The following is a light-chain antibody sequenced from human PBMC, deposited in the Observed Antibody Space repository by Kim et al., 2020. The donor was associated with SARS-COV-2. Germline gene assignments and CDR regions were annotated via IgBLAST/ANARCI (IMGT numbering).Light chain of an antibody. Sequence: SPGERTTLSCRASQSVSSNYLAWYQQKPGQAPRLLIYGASSRDTGIPDRFSSSGSGTDFTLTISRLEPEDFAVYYCQQYSSSLLTFGGGTKVDIK. J-gene: IGKJ4*01. CDR1: QSVSSNY. CDR2: GAS. CDR3: QQYSSSLLT. V-gene: IGKV3-20*01.